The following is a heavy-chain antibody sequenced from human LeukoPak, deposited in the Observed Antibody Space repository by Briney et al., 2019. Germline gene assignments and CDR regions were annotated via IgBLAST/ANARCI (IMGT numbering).Heavy chain of an antibody. J-gene: IGHJ5*02. V-gene: IGHV1-46*01. Sequence: VASVKVSCKAPGYTFTSYYMHWVRQAPGQGLEWMGIINPSGGSTSYAQKFQGRVTMTRDTSTSTVYMELSSLRSEDTAVYYCARDLRYYYDSSGYNRGLDWFDPWGQGTLVTVSS. CDR2: INPSGGST. CDR3: ARDLRYYYDSSGYNRGLDWFDP. CDR1: GYTFTSYY. D-gene: IGHD3-22*01.